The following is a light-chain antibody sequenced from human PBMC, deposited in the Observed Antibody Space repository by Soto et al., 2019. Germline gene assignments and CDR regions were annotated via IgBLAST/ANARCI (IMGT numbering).Light chain of an antibody. CDR1: SNNIDSHNF. Sequence: QSVLTQPASVSGSPGQSITISCTVTSNNIDSHNFVSWYQQHPGKVPKLMIYEDTERPSGVSDRFSGSKSGRTASLTISGLQAEDEADYYCCSYAGQTVFFAGGTKPTVL. J-gene: IGLJ2*01. CDR3: CSYAGQTVF. V-gene: IGLV2-23*01. CDR2: EDT.